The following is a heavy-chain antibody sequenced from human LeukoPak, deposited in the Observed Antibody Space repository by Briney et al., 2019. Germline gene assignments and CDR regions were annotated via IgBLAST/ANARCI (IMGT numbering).Heavy chain of an antibody. V-gene: IGHV3-53*01. CDR1: GFTFRSYS. Sequence: GGSLRLSCAASGFTFRSYSMNWVRQAPGKGLEWVSVNSGGGTTYYADSVKGRFAISRDFSKNTLYLQMNSLRAEDTAVYYCARDIDFWSGSNFDYWGQGTLVTVSS. J-gene: IGHJ4*02. D-gene: IGHD3-3*01. CDR2: NSGGGTT. CDR3: ARDIDFWSGSNFDY.